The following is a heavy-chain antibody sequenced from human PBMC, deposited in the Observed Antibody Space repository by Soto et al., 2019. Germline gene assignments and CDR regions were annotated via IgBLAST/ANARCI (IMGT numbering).Heavy chain of an antibody. J-gene: IGHJ1*01. Sequence: SLRLSCTVSGFMFEDFAMHWVRQAPGQGLEWVSGINWNGVNKGYAESVLGRFTISRDDAKKSLYLDMNYLRPEDTALYFCAKDVDRLGELWGYFQGWGQGTMVTVSS. CDR3: AKDVDRLGELWGYFQG. V-gene: IGHV3-9*01. CDR2: INWNGVNK. D-gene: IGHD3-16*01. CDR1: GFMFEDFA.